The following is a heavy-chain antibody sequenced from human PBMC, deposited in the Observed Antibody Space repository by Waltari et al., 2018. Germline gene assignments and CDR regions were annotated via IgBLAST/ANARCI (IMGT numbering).Heavy chain of an antibody. V-gene: IGHV4-38-2*01. J-gene: IGHJ4*02. Sequence: LTCAVSGYSISSGYYWVWIRQPPGKGLEWIGSIYHSGSTYYNPSLKSRVTISVDTSKNQFSLKLSSVTAADTAVYYCARQRFLEWFYYYWGQGTLVTVSS. CDR2: IYHSGST. CDR3: ARQRFLEWFYYY. CDR1: GYSISSGYY. D-gene: IGHD3-3*01.